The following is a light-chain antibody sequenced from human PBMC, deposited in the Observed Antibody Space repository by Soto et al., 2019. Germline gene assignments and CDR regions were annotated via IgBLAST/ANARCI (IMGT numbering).Light chain of an antibody. V-gene: IGKV3-20*01. Sequence: EIVLTQSPGSRSGSPGEISTLSCRARQGVSSSYLAWYQQKPGQAPRLLIYGASSRATGIPARFSGTGSETDFTLTISRLEPEDFAVYYCQQYDNSPITFGQGTRLEIK. J-gene: IGKJ5*01. CDR3: QQYDNSPIT. CDR1: QGVSSSY. CDR2: GAS.